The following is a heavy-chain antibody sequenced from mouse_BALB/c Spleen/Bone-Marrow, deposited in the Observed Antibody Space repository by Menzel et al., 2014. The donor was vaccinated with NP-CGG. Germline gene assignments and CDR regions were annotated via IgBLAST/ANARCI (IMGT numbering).Heavy chain of an antibody. V-gene: IGHV14-3*02. Sequence: EVKLMESGAELVKPGASVKLSCTASGFNIKDTYMHWVKQRPEQGLEWIGRIDPANGNTKYDPKFQGKATITADISSNTAYLQLSSLTSEDTAVYYCARSGWDEGYWGQGTTLTVSS. CDR3: ARSGWDEGY. CDR1: GFNIKDTY. J-gene: IGHJ2*01. CDR2: IDPANGNT. D-gene: IGHD3-1*01.